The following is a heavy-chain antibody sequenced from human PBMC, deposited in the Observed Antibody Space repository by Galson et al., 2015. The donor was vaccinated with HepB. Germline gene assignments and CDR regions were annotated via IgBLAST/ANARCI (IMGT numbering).Heavy chain of an antibody. CDR1: GFTFSSYA. D-gene: IGHD5-12*01. CDR3: ARDGVATINPTGHYYYYMDV. Sequence: SLRLSCAASGFTFSSYAMHWVRQAPGKGLEYVSAISSNGGSTYYADSVKGRFTISRDNSKNTLYLQMGSLRAEDMAVYYCARDGVATINPTGHYYYYMDVWGKGTTVTVSS. V-gene: IGHV3-64*02. CDR2: ISSNGGST. J-gene: IGHJ6*03.